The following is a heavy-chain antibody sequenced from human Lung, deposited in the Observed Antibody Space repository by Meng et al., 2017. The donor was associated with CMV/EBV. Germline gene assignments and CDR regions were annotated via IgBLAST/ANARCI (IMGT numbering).Heavy chain of an antibody. D-gene: IGHD2-15*01. CDR2: IAADGSRT. CDR1: SYW. V-gene: IGHV3-74*01. CDR3: ARGAPYYCSGGSCYSQPFDY. Sequence: SYWMHWVRQAPGKGLVWVSRIAADGSRTNYADSVKGRITISRDNAKDTLYLHMNSLRAEDSAVYYCARGAPYYCSGGSCYSQPFDYWGQGTLVTVSS. J-gene: IGHJ4*02.